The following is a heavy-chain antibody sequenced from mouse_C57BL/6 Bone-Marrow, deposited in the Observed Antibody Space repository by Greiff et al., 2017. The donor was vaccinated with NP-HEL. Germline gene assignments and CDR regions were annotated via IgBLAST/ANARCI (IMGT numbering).Heavy chain of an antibody. CDR2: IYPGDGDT. CDR3: ARYGFITTVVATRAMDY. D-gene: IGHD1-1*01. CDR1: GYAFSSSW. Sequence: QVQLKQSGPELVKPGASVKISCKASGYAFSSSWMNWVKQRPGKGLEWIGRIYPGDGDTNYNGKFKGKATLTADKSSSTAYMQLSSLTSEDSAVYFCARYGFITTVVATRAMDYWGQGTSVTVSS. V-gene: IGHV1-82*01. J-gene: IGHJ4*01.